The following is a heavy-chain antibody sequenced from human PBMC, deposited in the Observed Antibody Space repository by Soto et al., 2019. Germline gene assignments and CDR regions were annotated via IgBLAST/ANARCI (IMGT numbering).Heavy chain of an antibody. J-gene: IGHJ3*02. Sequence: GESLKISCKGSGYSFTSYWIGWVRQMPGKGLEWMGIIYPGDSDTRYSPSFQGQVTISADKSISTAYLQWSSLKASDTAMYYCARQGSSGWSFFYHPQTDDAFDIWGQGTMVTVSS. CDR2: IYPGDSDT. CDR3: ARQGSSGWSFFYHPQTDDAFDI. V-gene: IGHV5-51*01. D-gene: IGHD6-19*01. CDR1: GYSFTSYW.